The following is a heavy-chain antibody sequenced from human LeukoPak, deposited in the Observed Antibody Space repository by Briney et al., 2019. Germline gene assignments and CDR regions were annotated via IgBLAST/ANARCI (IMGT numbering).Heavy chain of an antibody. CDR3: ARRTNDFDY. V-gene: IGHV3-21*01. J-gene: IGHJ4*02. Sequence: GGSLRLSCAASGFTFSSYSMNWVRQAPGKGLEWVSSISSSYMYYADSVKGRFTISRDNAKNSLYLQMNSLRAEDTAVYYCARRTNDFDYWGQGTLVTVSS. CDR1: GFTFSSYS. CDR2: ISSSYM. D-gene: IGHD2-8*01.